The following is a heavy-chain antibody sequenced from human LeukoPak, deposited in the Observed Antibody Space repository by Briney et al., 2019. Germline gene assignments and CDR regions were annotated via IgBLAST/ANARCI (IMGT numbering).Heavy chain of an antibody. Sequence: GASVKVSCKASGYTFTGYYIHWVRQAPGQGLEWVGWINPNSGGAKYAQKFQDRVTMTRDTSISTAYMGLSRLRSDDTAVYYCARNKPAPAPDSSGYLRGFDPWGQGTLVTVSS. CDR3: ARNKPAPAPDSSGYLRGFDP. J-gene: IGHJ5*02. CDR2: INPNSGGA. CDR1: GYTFTGYY. V-gene: IGHV1-2*02. D-gene: IGHD3-22*01.